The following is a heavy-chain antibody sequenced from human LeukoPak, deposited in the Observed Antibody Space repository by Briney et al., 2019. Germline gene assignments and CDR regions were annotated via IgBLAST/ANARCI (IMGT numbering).Heavy chain of an antibody. Sequence: GGSLRLSCAASGFTFSNARMSWVRQAPGKGLEWVGRIKSKTDGGTTDYAAPVKGRFTISRDDSKNTLYLQMNSLKTEDTAVYYCTTHLDYGDYSFDYWGQGTLVTVSS. V-gene: IGHV3-15*01. D-gene: IGHD4-17*01. J-gene: IGHJ4*02. CDR3: TTHLDYGDYSFDY. CDR2: IKSKTDGGTT. CDR1: GFTFSNAR.